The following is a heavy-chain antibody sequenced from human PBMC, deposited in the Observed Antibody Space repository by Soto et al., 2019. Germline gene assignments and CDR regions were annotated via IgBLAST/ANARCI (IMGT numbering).Heavy chain of an antibody. J-gene: IGHJ2*01. CDR1: GFTVSSNY. D-gene: IGHD3-22*01. V-gene: IGHV3-66*01. Sequence: GGSLRLSCAASGFTVSSNYMSWVRQAPGKGLEWVSVIYSGGSTYYADSVKGRFTISRDNSKNTLYLEMNSLRAEDTAVYYCARVRYYYCSSPLNWYFDLWGRGTLVTVSS. CDR3: ARVRYYYCSSPLNWYFDL. CDR2: IYSGGST.